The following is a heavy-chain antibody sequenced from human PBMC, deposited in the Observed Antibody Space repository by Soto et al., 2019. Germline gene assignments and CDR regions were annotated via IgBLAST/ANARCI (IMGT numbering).Heavy chain of an antibody. CDR3: ARGVEAAASRVSRVFFQL. CDR2: IYTDGST. V-gene: IGHV4-4*07. D-gene: IGHD2-15*01. Sequence: PGGSLRLSCAASGFTFSNVWLSWVRQGPGKGLEWLGRIYTDGSTSYNPSLKSRVSVSIDTSNNQFSLELTSVTAADSAVYFCARGVEAAASRVSRVFFQLWGPGTLVTVSS. J-gene: IGHJ1*01. CDR1: GFTFSNVW.